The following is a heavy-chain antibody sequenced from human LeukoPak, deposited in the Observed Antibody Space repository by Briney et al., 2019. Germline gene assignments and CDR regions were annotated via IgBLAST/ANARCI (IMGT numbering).Heavy chain of an antibody. CDR2: IKQDGSEK. D-gene: IGHD5-18*01. CDR1: GFTLSSYW. J-gene: IGHJ4*02. CDR3: ARALKGWAAMAPNDY. V-gene: IGHV3-7*01. Sequence: HPGGSLRLSCAASGFTLSSYWMSWVRQAPGKGLEWVANIKQDGSEKYYVDSVKGRFTISRDNAKNSLYLQMNSLRAEDTAVYYCARALKGWAAMAPNDYWGQGTLVTVSS.